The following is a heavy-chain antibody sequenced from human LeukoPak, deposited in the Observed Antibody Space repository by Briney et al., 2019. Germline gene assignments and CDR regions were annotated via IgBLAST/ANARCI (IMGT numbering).Heavy chain of an antibody. D-gene: IGHD3-10*01. CDR1: XXXXTXYX. V-gene: IGHV1-8*01. J-gene: IGHJ6*02. CDR3: ARGGYYYGSGSYSHYYYYGMDV. CDR2: MNPNSGNT. Sequence: GASVXXSXXAXXXXXTXYXINXVRQATGQXLEWMGWMNPNSGNTGYAQKFQGRVTMTRNTSISTAYMELSSLRSEDTAVYYCARGGYYYGSGSYSHYYYYGMDVWGQGTTVTVSS.